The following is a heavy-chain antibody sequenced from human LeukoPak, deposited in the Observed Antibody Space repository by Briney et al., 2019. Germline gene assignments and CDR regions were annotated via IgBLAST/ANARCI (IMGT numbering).Heavy chain of an antibody. CDR2: IHYTGAT. J-gene: IGHJ4*02. CDR1: GGSITGYY. D-gene: IGHD3-9*01. V-gene: IGHV4-34*01. CDR3: ARGNILTGYCFDF. Sequence: SETLSLTFAVYGGSITGYYWSWIRQTPGRGLEGVGEIHYTGATSYNPSLKSRATISTDTSKNQFSLRLSSVTAADTAVYYCARGNILTGYCFDFWGQGALVTVSS.